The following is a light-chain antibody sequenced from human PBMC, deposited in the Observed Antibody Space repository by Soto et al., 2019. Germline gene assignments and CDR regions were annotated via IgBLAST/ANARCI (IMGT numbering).Light chain of an antibody. J-gene: IGKJ1*01. CDR3: HQTAANPWT. Sequence: DIQMTQSPSSLPASVGDRVTITCRASQNIGVYLNWYQKKPGKAPKLLIHAASSLHSGVPSTFSGSGSGTDFALTISSLQPEDFETYYCHQTAANPWTFAQGTKVDIK. V-gene: IGKV1-39*01. CDR1: QNIGVY. CDR2: AAS.